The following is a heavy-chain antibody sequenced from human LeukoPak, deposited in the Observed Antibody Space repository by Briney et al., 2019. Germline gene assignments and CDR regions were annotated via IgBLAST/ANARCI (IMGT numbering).Heavy chain of an antibody. D-gene: IGHD4-23*01. J-gene: IGHJ6*04. CDR2: ISAYNGNT. V-gene: IGHV1-18*01. Sequence: ASVKVSCKASGYTFTSYGISWVRQAPGQGLEWMGRISAYNGNTNYAQKLQGRVTMTTDTSTSTAYMELRSLRSDDTAVYYCARCLHPMTTVVGLMDVWGKGTTVTVSS. CDR3: ARCLHPMTTVVGLMDV. CDR1: GYTFTSYG.